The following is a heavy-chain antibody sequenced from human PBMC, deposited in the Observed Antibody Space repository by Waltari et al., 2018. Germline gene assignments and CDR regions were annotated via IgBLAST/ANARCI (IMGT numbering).Heavy chain of an antibody. Sequence: QVQLVESGGGVVRPGGSLRLSCAASGFTFSAYGLHWVRQAPGQGLEWMGGIIPIFGTANYAQKFQGRVTITTDESTSTAYMELSSLRSEDTAVYYCASSHNDFPGYWGQGTLVTVSS. CDR1: GFTFSAYG. CDR2: IIPIFGTA. CDR3: ASSHNDFPGY. V-gene: IGHV1-69*01. J-gene: IGHJ4*02. D-gene: IGHD3-16*01.